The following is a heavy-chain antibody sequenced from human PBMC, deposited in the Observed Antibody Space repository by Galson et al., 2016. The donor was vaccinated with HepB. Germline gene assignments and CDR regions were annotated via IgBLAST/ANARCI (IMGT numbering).Heavy chain of an antibody. V-gene: IGHV3-23*01. CDR2: MSGSGGST. D-gene: IGHD3-10*01. CDR3: AKPPPFANRDSLRGYYYHAVDV. Sequence: SLRLSCAASGFTFSTYAMNWVRQAPGKGLEWVSAMSGSGGSTYYADSVKGRFTMSRDNSKNTLYLQLNSLRAEDAAVSSCAKPPPFANRDSLRGYYYHAVDVGGQGTPVTVSS. CDR1: GFTFSTYA. J-gene: IGHJ6*02.